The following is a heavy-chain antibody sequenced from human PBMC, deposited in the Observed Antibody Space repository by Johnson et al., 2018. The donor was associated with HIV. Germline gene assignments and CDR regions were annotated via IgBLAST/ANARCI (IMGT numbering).Heavy chain of an antibody. V-gene: IGHV3-30*03. CDR2: ISYDGSNK. J-gene: IGHJ3*02. Sequence: QVQLVESGGGLVQPGGSLRLSCGASAFTFSSNDMKWVRQAPGKGLEWVAVISYDGSNKYYADSVKGRFTISRDNSKNTLYQQMNSLRAEDTALYYCARTEYFGWDRSHAFDIWGQGTMVTVSS. CDR1: AFTFSSND. CDR3: ARTEYFGWDRSHAFDI. D-gene: IGHD3-9*01.